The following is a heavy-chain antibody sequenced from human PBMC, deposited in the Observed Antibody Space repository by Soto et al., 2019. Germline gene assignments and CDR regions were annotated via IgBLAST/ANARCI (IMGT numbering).Heavy chain of an antibody. Sequence: SVKVSCKASGDVFRSYGINWVRQAPGQGLEWMGGIIPISGTTNYAQKFQGRVAITADESTDTVYMELSRLRSEDTAVYFCARVRCFNGLCHTADYGMDVWGQGTTVTVSS. CDR3: ARVRCFNGLCHTADYGMDV. V-gene: IGHV1-69*13. J-gene: IGHJ6*02. CDR2: IIPISGTT. D-gene: IGHD2-8*01. CDR1: GDVFRSYG.